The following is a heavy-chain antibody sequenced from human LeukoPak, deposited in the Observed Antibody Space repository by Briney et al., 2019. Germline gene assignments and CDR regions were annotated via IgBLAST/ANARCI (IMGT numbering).Heavy chain of an antibody. CDR1: GFPFSSRW. V-gene: IGHV3-7*03. J-gene: IGHJ4*02. CDR3: TADSGWSSAW. D-gene: IGHD6-19*01. CDR2: IKYDGREK. Sequence: GGSLRLSCTSSGFPFSSRWMRWVRQVPGKGPEWVANIKYDGREKYYVDSVKGRFSISRDNAKNSLYLQMNSLRADDTAVYYCTADSGWSSAWWSQGTLVTVSS.